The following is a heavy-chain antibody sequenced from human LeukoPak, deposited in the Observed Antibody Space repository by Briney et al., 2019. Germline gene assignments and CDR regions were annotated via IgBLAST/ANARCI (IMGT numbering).Heavy chain of an antibody. CDR2: ISDSAGST. V-gene: IGHV3-23*01. D-gene: IGHD6-13*01. Sequence: GGSLRLSCAASGFTFSSYALNWVRQAPGKGLEWVSSISDSAGSTYYADSVKGRFTISRDNSKNTLYLQMNSLRAEDTAVYYCAKPGGQQLVYYFDYWGQGTLVTVSS. CDR1: GFTFSSYA. CDR3: AKPGGQQLVYYFDY. J-gene: IGHJ4*02.